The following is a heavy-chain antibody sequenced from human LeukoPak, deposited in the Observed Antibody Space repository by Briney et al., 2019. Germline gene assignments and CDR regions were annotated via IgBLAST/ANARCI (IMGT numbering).Heavy chain of an antibody. Sequence: GGSLRLSCAASGFTFSSYGMSWVRQAPGKGLEWVSAISGSGGSTYYADSVKGRFTISRDNSKNTLYLQMNSLRAEDTAVYYCAKTTLMVRGVITPDYWGQGTLVTVSS. D-gene: IGHD3-10*01. V-gene: IGHV3-23*01. J-gene: IGHJ4*02. CDR3: AKTTLMVRGVITPDY. CDR1: GFTFSSYG. CDR2: ISGSGGST.